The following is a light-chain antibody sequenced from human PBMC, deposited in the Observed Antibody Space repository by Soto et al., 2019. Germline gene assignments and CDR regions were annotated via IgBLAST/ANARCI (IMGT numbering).Light chain of an antibody. CDR1: QTVISSY. Sequence: EIVLAQSPGTLSLSPGERATLSCRASQTVISSYLAWYQQKPGQAPRLLIYETSSRATGIPDRFSGSGSGTDFTLTINRLEPEDFAVYYCQQYGISPFTFGPGTKVDLK. J-gene: IGKJ3*01. CDR3: QQYGISPFT. V-gene: IGKV3-20*01. CDR2: ETS.